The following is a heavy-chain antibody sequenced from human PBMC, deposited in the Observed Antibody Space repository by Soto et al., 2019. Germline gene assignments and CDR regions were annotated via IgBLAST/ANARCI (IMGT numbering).Heavy chain of an antibody. CDR3: ARDRVIVAIEYFDY. CDR2: ISPSGDII. D-gene: IGHD5-12*01. CDR1: GFTFSDYY. V-gene: IGHV3-11*01. J-gene: IGHJ4*02. Sequence: PGGSLRLSCATSGFTFSDYYMSWIRQAPGKGLEWISYISPSGDIIYYADSVKGRFTVSRDNAKNSLYLHMNSLRAEDTAVYYCARDRVIVAIEYFDYWGQGALVTVSS.